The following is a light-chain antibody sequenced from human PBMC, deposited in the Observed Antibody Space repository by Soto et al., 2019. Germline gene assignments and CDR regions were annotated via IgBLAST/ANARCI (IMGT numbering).Light chain of an antibody. J-gene: IGLJ1*01. CDR1: SSDVGASIY. CDR2: EVR. V-gene: IGLV2-14*01. CDR3: SSYTTSSTYV. Sequence: QSALTQPASVSGSLGQSLTISCTGTSSDVGASIYVSWYQQHPGKAPKLMIYEVRNRPSGVSNRFSGSKSGNTASLIISGLQAEDEADYYCSSYTTSSTYVFGTGTKVTVL.